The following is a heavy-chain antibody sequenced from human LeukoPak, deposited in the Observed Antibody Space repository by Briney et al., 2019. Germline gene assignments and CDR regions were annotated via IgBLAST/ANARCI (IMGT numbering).Heavy chain of an antibody. J-gene: IGHJ4*02. CDR2: IFYSGST. D-gene: IGHD6-13*01. V-gene: IGHV4-59*12. CDR1: GASISSFY. CDR3: ARGVYIAAAQYGY. Sequence: PSETLSLTCTVSGASISSFYWSWLRQSPGKGLELIGYIFYSGSTLYNPSLESRVTISVDTSKNQFSLRLRSVTAADTAVYYCARGVYIAAAQYGYWGQGTLVTVSS.